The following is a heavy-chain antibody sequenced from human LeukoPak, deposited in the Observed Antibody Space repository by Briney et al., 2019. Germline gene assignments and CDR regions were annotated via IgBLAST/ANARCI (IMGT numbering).Heavy chain of an antibody. CDR2: ISSSDSTI. V-gene: IGHV3-11*04. D-gene: IGHD1-26*01. CDR3: ASFPWELRPT. J-gene: IGHJ4*02. Sequence: PGGSLRLSCAASGFPFSDYYMSWIRQAPGKGLEWVSYISSSDSTIYHADSVKGRFTNSRDNAKNSLYLQMNSLRAEDTAVYYCASFPWELRPTWGQGTLVTVSS. CDR1: GFPFSDYY.